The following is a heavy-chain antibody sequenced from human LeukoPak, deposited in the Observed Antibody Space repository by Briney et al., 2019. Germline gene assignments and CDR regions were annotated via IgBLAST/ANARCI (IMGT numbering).Heavy chain of an antibody. D-gene: IGHD7-27*01. CDR1: GFTVSGNY. J-gene: IGHJ6*03. CDR2: IYSGGTT. V-gene: IGHV3-53*01. CDR3: ARAPNRAYYMDV. Sequence: GGSLRLSCAVSGFTVSGNYMSWVRQAPGKGLEWVSVIYSGGTTYYADSVKGRFTISRDNSKNTVYLQMNSLRAETTAVYYCARAPNRAYYMDVWGKGTTVTVSS.